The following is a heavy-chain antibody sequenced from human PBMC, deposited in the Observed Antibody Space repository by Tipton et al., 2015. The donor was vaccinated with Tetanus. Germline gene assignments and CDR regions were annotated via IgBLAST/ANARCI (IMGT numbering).Heavy chain of an antibody. D-gene: IGHD3-16*01. J-gene: IGHJ3*02. Sequence: LVKPTQTLSLTCAISGDSVSSNTDAWNWIRQSPSRGLEWLGRTYYRSKWYNDYALSVKSRITINPDTSKNQFSLQLKSVTPEDTAMYYCVSDSGLGLDAFDIWGRGTMVTVSS. CDR2: TYYRSKWYN. CDR1: GDSVSSNTDA. V-gene: IGHV6-1*01. CDR3: VSDSGLGLDAFDI.